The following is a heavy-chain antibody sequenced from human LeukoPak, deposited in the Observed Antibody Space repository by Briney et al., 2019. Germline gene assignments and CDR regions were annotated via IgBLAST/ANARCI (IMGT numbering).Heavy chain of an antibody. CDR1: GFTFGDYA. CDR3: AKDNGVAGTYYYGMDV. D-gene: IGHD1-1*01. CDR2: ISWNSGSI. J-gene: IGHJ6*02. V-gene: IGHV3-9*01. Sequence: GGSLRLSCAASGFTFGDYAMHWVRQAPGKGLEWVSGISWNSGSIGYADSVKGRFTISRDSAKNSLYLQMNSLRAEDTASYYCAKDNGVAGTYYYGMDVWGQGTTVTVSS.